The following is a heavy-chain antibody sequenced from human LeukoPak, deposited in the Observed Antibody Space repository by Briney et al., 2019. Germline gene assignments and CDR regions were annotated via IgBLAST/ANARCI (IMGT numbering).Heavy chain of an antibody. CDR3: ARIRTTGYYAFDI. D-gene: IGHD4-11*01. CDR2: IYTSGST. J-gene: IGHJ3*02. V-gene: IGHV4-4*09. CDR1: GGSISSYY. Sequence: PSETLSLTCTVSGGSISSYYWSWIRQPPGKGLEWIGYIYTSGSTNYNPSLKSRVTISVDTSKNQFSLRLSSVTAAATAVYYCARIRTTGYYAFDIWGQGTMVTVSS.